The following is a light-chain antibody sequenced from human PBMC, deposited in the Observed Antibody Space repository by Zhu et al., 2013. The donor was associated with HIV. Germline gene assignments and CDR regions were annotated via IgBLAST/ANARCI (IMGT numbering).Light chain of an antibody. CDR2: GAS. J-gene: IGKJ1*01. Sequence: ENVLTQSPDTLSLSPGETATLSCRASHYILNSHLAWYQQRPGQAPRLLIYGASTRATGIPDTFSGSGSGTEFILAISSLQSEDFAVYYCQQYHDWPPWTFGQGTKVEIK. V-gene: IGKV3-15*01. CDR3: QQYHDWPPWT. CDR1: HYILNSH.